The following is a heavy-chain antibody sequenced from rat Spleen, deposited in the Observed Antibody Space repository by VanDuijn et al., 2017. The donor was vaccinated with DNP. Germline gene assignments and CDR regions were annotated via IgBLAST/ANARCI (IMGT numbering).Heavy chain of an antibody. J-gene: IGHJ2*01. D-gene: IGHD1-10*01. CDR1: RFTFSNYD. Sequence: EVQLVESGGGLVQPGRSLKLSCAASRFTFSNYDMAWVRQAPTKGLEWVASISPSGGSSYYRDSVKGRFTVSRDKAKSSLYLQMDSLRSEDTATYYCARHSYNNFGSFDYWGQGVMVTVSS. V-gene: IGHV5-25*01. CDR3: ARHSYNNFGSFDY. CDR2: ISPSGGSS.